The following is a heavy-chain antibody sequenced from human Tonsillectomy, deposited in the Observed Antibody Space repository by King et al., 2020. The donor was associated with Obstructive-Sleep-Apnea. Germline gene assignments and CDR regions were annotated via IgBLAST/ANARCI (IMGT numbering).Heavy chain of an antibody. CDR1: GYTFTGYY. V-gene: IGHV1-2*02. CDR2: INPNSGGT. CDR3: ARGPYSMIRGAIVTLSDY. J-gene: IGHJ4*02. D-gene: IGHD3-10*01. Sequence: VQLVESGAEVKKPGASVKVSCKASGYTFTGYYMHWVRQAPGQGLEWMGWINPNSGGTNYAQKFQGRVTMTRDTSISTAYMELSRLRSDDTAVYYCARGPYSMIRGAIVTLSDYWGQGTLVTVSS.